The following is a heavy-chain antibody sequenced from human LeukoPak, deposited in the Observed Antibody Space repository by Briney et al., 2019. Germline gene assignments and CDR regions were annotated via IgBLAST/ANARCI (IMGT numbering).Heavy chain of an antibody. Sequence: GASVKVSCKASGYTFTGYYMHWVRQAPGQGLEWMRWINPNSGGTNYAQKFQGRVTMTRDTSISTAYMELSRLRSDDTAVYYCARAVVPAAMGNDYWGQGTLVTVSS. CDR1: GYTFTGYY. J-gene: IGHJ4*02. D-gene: IGHD2-2*01. CDR3: ARAVVPAAMGNDY. CDR2: INPNSGGT. V-gene: IGHV1-2*02.